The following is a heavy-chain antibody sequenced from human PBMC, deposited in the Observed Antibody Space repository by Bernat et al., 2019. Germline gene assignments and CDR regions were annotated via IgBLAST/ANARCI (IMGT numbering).Heavy chain of an antibody. CDR3: VRLSGSPWS. J-gene: IGHJ4*02. CDR2: IRYSGST. V-gene: IGHV4-59*08. CDR1: SGSISDYY. D-gene: IGHD1-26*01. Sequence: QVQLQESGPRLVKPSETLSLTCTVSSGSISDYYWSWIRQSPGRGLEWIGHIRYSGSTNYNPSLKSRVTISVDMSKNQFSLRLSSVTAADTGVYYCVRLSGSPWSWGQGTLVTVSS.